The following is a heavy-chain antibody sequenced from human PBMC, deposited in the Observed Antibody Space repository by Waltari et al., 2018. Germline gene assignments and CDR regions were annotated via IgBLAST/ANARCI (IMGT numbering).Heavy chain of an antibody. Sequence: QVHLVQSGAEVKKPGASVKVYCKASGYTFTGYYIQWVRRAPGPGLEGMVRSNPNMGDTNYAQNFQGRVTLTRDTSINTAYMELSSLKSYDTAVYYCARDLGSDYGNRDYWGQGTLVTVPS. J-gene: IGHJ4*02. CDR2: SNPNMGDT. CDR3: ARDLGSDYGNRDY. V-gene: IGHV1-2*06. CDR1: GYTFTGYY. D-gene: IGHD4-17*01.